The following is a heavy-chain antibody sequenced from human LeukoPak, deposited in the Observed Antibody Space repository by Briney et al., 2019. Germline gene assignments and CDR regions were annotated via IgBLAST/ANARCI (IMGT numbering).Heavy chain of an antibody. CDR2: INHSGST. J-gene: IGHJ6*03. CDR1: GGSFSGYY. D-gene: IGHD4-17*01. Sequence: PSETLSLTCAVYGGSFSGYYWSWIRQPPGKGLEWIGEINHSGSTDYNPSLKSRATISVDTSKNQFSLKLSSVTAAATAVYYCARGWGGDYRGTYYYYYMDVWGKGTTVTVSS. V-gene: IGHV4-34*01. CDR3: ARGWGGDYRGTYYYYYMDV.